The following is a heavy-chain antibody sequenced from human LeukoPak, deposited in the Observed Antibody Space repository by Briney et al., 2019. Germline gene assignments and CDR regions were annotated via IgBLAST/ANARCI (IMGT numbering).Heavy chain of an antibody. CDR1: KFTFSSFA. V-gene: IGHV3-30*04. CDR2: LLFDRSHT. Sequence: GGSLRLSCAASKFTFSSFAIHWVRQAAGKGGEWVALLLFDRSHTLSPHSLKGRFILSRHNSKSTLYLQMNSLRPEDTAVYFCSREYTVSSLRRFDIWGPGTLVTVSS. D-gene: IGHD2-2*02. J-gene: IGHJ4*02. CDR3: SREYTVSSLRRFDI.